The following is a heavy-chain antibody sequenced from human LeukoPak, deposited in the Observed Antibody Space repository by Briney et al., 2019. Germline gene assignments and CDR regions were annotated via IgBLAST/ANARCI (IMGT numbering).Heavy chain of an antibody. V-gene: IGHV3-7*01. CDR1: GFTFSNYW. J-gene: IGHJ5*02. D-gene: IGHD3-10*01. Sequence: GGSLRLSCAASGFTFSNYWMSWVRQAPGKGLEWVANMNHDGSHKYYVDSVKGRFAISRDNAKNSLYLQMNSLRAEDTAVYYCASFEDLLYFTFDPWGQGTLVTVSS. CDR3: ASFEDLLYFTFDP. CDR2: MNHDGSHK.